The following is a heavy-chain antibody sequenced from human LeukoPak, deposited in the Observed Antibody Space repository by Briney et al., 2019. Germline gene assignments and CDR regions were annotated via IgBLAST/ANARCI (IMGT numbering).Heavy chain of an antibody. CDR3: ARDYYGSGSRGAFDI. J-gene: IGHJ3*02. D-gene: IGHD3-10*01. Sequence: SETLSLTCAVSGGSISSSNWWSWVRRPPGKGLEWIGEIYHSGSTNYNPSLKSRVTISVDKSKNQFSLKLSSVTAADTAVYYCARDYYGSGSRGAFDIWGQGTMVTVSS. CDR1: GGSISSSNW. CDR2: IYHSGST. V-gene: IGHV4-4*02.